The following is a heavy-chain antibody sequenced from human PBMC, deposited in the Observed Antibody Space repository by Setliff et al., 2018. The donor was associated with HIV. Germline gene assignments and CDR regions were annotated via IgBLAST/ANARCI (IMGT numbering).Heavy chain of an antibody. CDR1: GESLSGCS. Sequence: SETLSLTCAVNGESLSGCSWTWIRQPPGKGLEWIGEVNHRGTTNYNMSLWSRVTISLDASRNQFSLELISVTAADTAVYYCAGGPGTTSIDYWAQGTLVTVSS. J-gene: IGHJ4*02. V-gene: IGHV4-34*01. D-gene: IGHD1-26*01. CDR3: AGGPGTTSIDY. CDR2: VNHRGTT.